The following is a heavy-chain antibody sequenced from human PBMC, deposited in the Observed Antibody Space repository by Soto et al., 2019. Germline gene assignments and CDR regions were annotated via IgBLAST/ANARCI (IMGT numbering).Heavy chain of an antibody. CDR1: GFTFSSYS. Sequence: GGSLRLSCAASGFTFSSYSMTWVRQAPGKGLEWVSYITSSSSTIYYADSVKGRFTISRDNAKNSLYLQMNSLRDEDTAVYYCARWDKGTGYYGMDVWGQGTTVTVSS. CDR2: ITSSSSTI. D-gene: IGHD2-8*02. J-gene: IGHJ6*02. V-gene: IGHV3-48*02. CDR3: ARWDKGTGYYGMDV.